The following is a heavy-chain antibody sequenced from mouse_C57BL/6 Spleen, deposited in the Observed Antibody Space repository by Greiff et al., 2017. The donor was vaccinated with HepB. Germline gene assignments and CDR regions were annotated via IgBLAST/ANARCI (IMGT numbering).Heavy chain of an antibody. CDR1: GFTFSSYT. V-gene: IGHV5-9*01. CDR3: ARHGTYFDY. CDR2: ISGGGGNT. J-gene: IGHJ2*01. D-gene: IGHD4-1*01. Sequence: DVMLVESGGGLVKPGGSLKLSCAASGFTFSSYTMSWVRQTPEKRLEWVATISGGGGNTYYPDSVKGRFTISRDNAKNTLYLQMSSLRSEDTALYYCARHGTYFDYWGQGTTLTVSS.